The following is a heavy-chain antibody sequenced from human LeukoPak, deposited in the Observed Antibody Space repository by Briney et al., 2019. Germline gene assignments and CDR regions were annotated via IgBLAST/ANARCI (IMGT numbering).Heavy chain of an antibody. V-gene: IGHV4-59*01. CDR2: IYYSGST. CDR3: ARVVHGATIFGVVTEYYYYYYVDV. D-gene: IGHD3-3*01. J-gene: IGHJ6*03. Sequence: KPSETLSLTCTVSGGSISSYYWSWIRQPPGKGLEWIGYIYYSGSTNYNPSLKSRVTISVDTSKNQFSLKLSSVTAADTAVYYCARVVHGATIFGVVTEYYYYYYVDVWGKGTTVTVSS. CDR1: GGSISSYY.